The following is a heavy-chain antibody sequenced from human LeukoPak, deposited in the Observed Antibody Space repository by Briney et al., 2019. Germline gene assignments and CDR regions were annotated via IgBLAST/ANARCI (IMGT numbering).Heavy chain of an antibody. J-gene: IGHJ4*02. CDR2: ISSSSSYI. V-gene: IGHV3-21*01. CDR3: ARIEDDYGDYVFDY. CDR1: GFTFSSYS. Sequence: GGSLRLSCAASGFTFSSYSMNWVRQAPGKGLEWVSSISSSSSYIYYADSVKGRFTISRDNAKNSLYLQMNSLRAEDTAVYYCARIEDDYGDYVFDYWGQGTLVTVSS. D-gene: IGHD4-17*01.